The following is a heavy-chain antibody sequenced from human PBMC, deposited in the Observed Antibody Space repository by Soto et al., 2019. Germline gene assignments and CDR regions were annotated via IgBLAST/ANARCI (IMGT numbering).Heavy chain of an antibody. Sequence: VQLLESGGDLVQPGGSLRLSCAASGFTFTTYAMTWDRQAPGKGLEWVSAISGSGGSTYYADSVKGRFTISRDNSKNTLYLQMNSLRAEDTAVYYCAKDKDTTFSPQDYWGQGTLVTVSS. V-gene: IGHV3-23*01. CDR2: ISGSGGST. D-gene: IGHD2-15*01. CDR1: GFTFTTYA. J-gene: IGHJ4*02. CDR3: AKDKDTTFSPQDY.